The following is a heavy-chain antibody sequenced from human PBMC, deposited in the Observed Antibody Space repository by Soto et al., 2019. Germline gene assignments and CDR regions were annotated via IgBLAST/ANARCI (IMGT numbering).Heavy chain of an antibody. CDR2: IDPSGGDT. CDR3: AKRRGVGLTRLSFDY. D-gene: IGHD1-26*01. CDR1: GYTFNRHY. J-gene: IGHJ4*02. Sequence: QVQLVQSGAEVRKPGASVKVSCKASGYTFNRHYIQWVRQAPGHGLEWMGMIDPSGGDTNYAKKFQGRVTLTSDTSTSTVYMELSSLRSEDTAVYYCAKRRGVGLTRLSFDYWGPGTLVIVSS. V-gene: IGHV1-46*02.